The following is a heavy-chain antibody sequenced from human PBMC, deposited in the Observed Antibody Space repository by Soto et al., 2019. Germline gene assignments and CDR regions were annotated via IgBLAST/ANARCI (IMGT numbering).Heavy chain of an antibody. CDR1: GFTFDDYT. V-gene: IGHV3-43*01. J-gene: IGHJ4*02. Sequence: EVQLLESGGGLVQPGGSLRLSCAASGFTFDDYTMHWVRQAPGKGLEWVSLISWDGGSTYYADSVKGRFTISRDNSKNSLYLQMNSLRTEDTALYYCAKDIRAARPGGPPPLFDYWGQGTLVTVSS. CDR2: ISWDGGST. D-gene: IGHD6-6*01. CDR3: AKDIRAARPGGPPPLFDY.